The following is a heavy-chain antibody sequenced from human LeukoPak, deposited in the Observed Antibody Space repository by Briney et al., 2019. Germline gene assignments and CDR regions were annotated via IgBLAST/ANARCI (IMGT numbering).Heavy chain of an antibody. CDR3: ASFSIRTEAYYLDV. V-gene: IGHV3-48*04. CDR1: GSTFSTYN. Sequence: GGSLRLSCVASGSTFSTYNMDWVRQAPGKGLEWVSHISPRGTTRYYADSVKGRFTISRDNAKNSLYLKMSSLRVEDSAVYYCASFSIRTEAYYLDVWGKGTTVAVSS. J-gene: IGHJ6*03. D-gene: IGHD2/OR15-2a*01. CDR2: ISPRGTTR.